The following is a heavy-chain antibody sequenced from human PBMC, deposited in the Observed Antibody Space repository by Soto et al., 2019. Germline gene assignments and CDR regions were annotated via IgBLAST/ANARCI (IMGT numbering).Heavy chain of an antibody. CDR3: ARDAPPADY. CDR2: ISAYNGNT. Sequence: QVQLVQSGAEVKKPGASVKVSCKASGYTFTSYHINWVRQAPGQGLEWMGWISAYNGNTNYAQKLQGRVTMTTDTATSTAYRERRSLRSDDTAVYYCARDAPPADYWGQGTLVTVSS. J-gene: IGHJ4*02. CDR1: GYTFTSYH. V-gene: IGHV1-18*01.